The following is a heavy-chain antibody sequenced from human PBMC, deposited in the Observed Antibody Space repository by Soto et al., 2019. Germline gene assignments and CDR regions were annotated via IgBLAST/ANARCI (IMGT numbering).Heavy chain of an antibody. D-gene: IGHD2-2*01. CDR1: GYTFTSYA. CDR3: AVVPAARTDWYFDL. V-gene: IGHV1-3*01. CDR2: INAGNGNT. J-gene: IGHJ2*01. Sequence: ASVKVSCKASGYTFTSYAMHWVRQAPGQRLEWMGWINAGNGNTKYSQKFQGRVTITRDTSASTAYMELSSLRSEDTAVYYCAVVPAARTDWYFDLWGRGTLVTVSS.